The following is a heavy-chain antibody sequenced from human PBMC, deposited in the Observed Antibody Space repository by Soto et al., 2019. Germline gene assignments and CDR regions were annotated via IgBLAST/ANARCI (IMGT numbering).Heavy chain of an antibody. J-gene: IGHJ4*02. V-gene: IGHV1-69*13. CDR2: IIPIFGTA. D-gene: IGHD2-15*01. CDR1: GGTFSSYA. CDR3: ARESRYCSDGSCALDY. Sequence: SVKVSCKASGGTFSSYAISWVRQAPGQGLEWMGGIIPIFGTANYAQKFQGRVTITADESTSTAYMELSSLRSEDTAVYYCARESRYCSDGSCALDYWGQGTLVTVSS.